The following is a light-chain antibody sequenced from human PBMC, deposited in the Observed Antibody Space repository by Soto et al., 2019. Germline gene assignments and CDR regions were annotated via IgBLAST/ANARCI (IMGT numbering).Light chain of an antibody. V-gene: IGKV3-20*01. Sequence: EFVLTQSPGTLSLSPGERATLPSRPGQRITSRNLAWNHQKTGQAPRLLIYGASSRATGVPDRFSGSGSGTDFTLTISRLEPEDFAVYYCQQYGNSPIYTFGQGTKLEIK. J-gene: IGKJ2*01. CDR2: GAS. CDR3: QQYGNSPIYT. CDR1: QRITSRN.